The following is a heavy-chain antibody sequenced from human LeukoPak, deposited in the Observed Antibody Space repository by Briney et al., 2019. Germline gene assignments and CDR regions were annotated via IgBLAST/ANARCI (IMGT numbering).Heavy chain of an antibody. CDR1: GFTFSSYG. V-gene: IGHV3-30*18. CDR3: VKDVGGSYAFDY. D-gene: IGHD1-26*01. CDR2: ISYDGSNK. Sequence: GRSLRLSCAASGFTFSSYGMHWVRQAPGKGLEWVAVISYDGSNKYYADSVKGRFTISRDNSKNTLYLQMSTLRAEDTALYYCVKDVGGSYAFDYWGQGILVTVAS. J-gene: IGHJ4*02.